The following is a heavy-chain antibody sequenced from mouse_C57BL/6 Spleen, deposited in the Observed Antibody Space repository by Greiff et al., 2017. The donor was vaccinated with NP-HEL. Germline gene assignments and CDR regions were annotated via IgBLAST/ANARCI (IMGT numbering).Heavy chain of an antibody. CDR3: TRPQRFDY. CDR2: IDPETGGT. CDR1: GYTFTDYE. J-gene: IGHJ2*01. Sequence: VQLVESGAELVRPGASVTLSCKASGYTFTDYEMHWVKQTPVHGLEWIGAIDPETGGTAYNQKFKGKAILTADKSSSTAYMELRSLTSEDSAVYYCTRPQRFDYWGQGTTLTVSS. V-gene: IGHV1-15*01.